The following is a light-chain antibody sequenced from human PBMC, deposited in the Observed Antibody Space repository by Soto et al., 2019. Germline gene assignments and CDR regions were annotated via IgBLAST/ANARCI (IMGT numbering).Light chain of an antibody. J-gene: IGKJ1*01. CDR1: QSVSSN. CDR2: GAS. Sequence: DRVMTQSPATLSVSPGERATLSCGASQSVSSNLAWYQQKPGQAPRLLIYGASTRATGIPVRFSGSGSGTEFTLIISSLQSEDFAVYYCQQYNNWPGTFGRGTKV. V-gene: IGKV3-15*01. CDR3: QQYNNWPGT.